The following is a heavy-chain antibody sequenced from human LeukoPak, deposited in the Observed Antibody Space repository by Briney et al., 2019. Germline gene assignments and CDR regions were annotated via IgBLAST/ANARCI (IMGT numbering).Heavy chain of an antibody. Sequence: SETLSLTCTVSGGSISSSSYYWGWIRQPPGKGLEWIGYIYYSGSTYYNPSLKSRVTISVDTSKNQFSLKLSSVTAADTAVYYCAMISGSYYDAFDIWGQGTMVTVSS. V-gene: IGHV4-39*07. D-gene: IGHD1-26*01. J-gene: IGHJ3*02. CDR1: GGSISSSSYY. CDR3: AMISGSYYDAFDI. CDR2: IYYSGST.